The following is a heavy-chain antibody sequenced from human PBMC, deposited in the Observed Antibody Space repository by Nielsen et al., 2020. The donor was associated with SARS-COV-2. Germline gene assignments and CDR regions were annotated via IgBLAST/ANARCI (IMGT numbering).Heavy chain of an antibody. J-gene: IGHJ4*02. CDR1: GLTFHTYA. V-gene: IGHV3-23*01. Sequence: GESLKISCAASGLTFHTYAMHWVRQAPGKGLEWVSAISGSGGNTYYADSVQGRFTISRDNSKNTLYLQMDSLRAEDTAIYYCAKDQSRYGWGAYSFDFWGQGTLVTVSS. CDR2: ISGSGGNT. D-gene: IGHD3-10*01. CDR3: AKDQSRYGWGAYSFDF.